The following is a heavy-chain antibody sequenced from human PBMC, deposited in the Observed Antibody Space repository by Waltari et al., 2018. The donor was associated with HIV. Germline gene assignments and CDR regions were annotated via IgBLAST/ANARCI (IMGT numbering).Heavy chain of an antibody. J-gene: IGHJ3*02. D-gene: IGHD3-3*01. CDR1: GYSFTSYW. Sequence: EVQLVQSGAEVKKPGESLKISCKGSGYSFTSYWIGWVRQMPGKGLEWMGIIYPGDSDTRYSPSISTAYLQCSSLKASDTAMYYCARRVYKVTIFEGRDAFDIWGQGTMVTVSS. CDR2: IYPGDSDT. V-gene: IGHV5-51*03. CDR3: ARRVYKVTIFEGRDAFDI.